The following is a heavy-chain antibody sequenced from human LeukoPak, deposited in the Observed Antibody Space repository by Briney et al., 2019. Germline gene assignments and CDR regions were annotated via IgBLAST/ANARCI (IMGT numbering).Heavy chain of an antibody. CDR3: ARVGSGLNLYYFDY. CDR1: GDSISGSKYF. CDR2: FYSGGGT. J-gene: IGHJ4*02. V-gene: IGHV4-39*07. D-gene: IGHD3-3*01. Sequence: AETLSLTCTVFGDSISGSKYFWGWIRQPPGKGLEWIGNFYSGGGTYYNPSLKRRVAISEDTSGKQFSLRLGSVTAADTAVYFCARVGSGLNLYYFDYWGQGILVTVSS.